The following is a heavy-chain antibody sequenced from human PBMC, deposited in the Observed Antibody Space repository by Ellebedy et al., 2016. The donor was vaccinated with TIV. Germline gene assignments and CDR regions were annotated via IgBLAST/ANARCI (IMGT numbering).Heavy chain of an antibody. CDR2: IYQDGSTQ. CDR3: ARRGSYGDYAVQVNSWFDR. D-gene: IGHD3-16*01. V-gene: IGHV3-7*01. J-gene: IGHJ5*02. CDR1: GFSFRSYW. Sequence: GGSLRLSCVASGFSFRSYWMSWVRQAPGKGLEWVANIYQDGSTQYYVDSVKGRFTIFRDNAKNSLFLQMNSLRVEDTAVYYCARRGSYGDYAVQVNSWFDRWGRGTLVSVSS.